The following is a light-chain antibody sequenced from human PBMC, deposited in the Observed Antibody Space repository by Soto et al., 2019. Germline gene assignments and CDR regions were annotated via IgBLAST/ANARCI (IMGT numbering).Light chain of an antibody. V-gene: IGKV1-39*01. CDR1: QSITNY. J-gene: IGKJ2*01. Sequence: DIQMTQSPSSLSVSVGDRVTITCRTSQSITNYLNWNQQKPGKAPKLLVYAASSLQSGVPSRFSGNGSGTDFTLTIGSLQPEDFGSYYCQQSDSYPYTFGQGTKLEIK. CDR2: AAS. CDR3: QQSDSYPYT.